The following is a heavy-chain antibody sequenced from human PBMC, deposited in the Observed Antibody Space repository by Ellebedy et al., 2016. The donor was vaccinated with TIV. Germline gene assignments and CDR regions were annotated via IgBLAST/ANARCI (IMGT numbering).Heavy chain of an antibody. J-gene: IGHJ4*02. D-gene: IGHD2-21*01. CDR3: ARETMWRLDY. CDR2: INPDGGLK. V-gene: IGHV3-7*01. Sequence: GGSLRLSCEAPGFTFSSDHMSWVRQGPGKGLEVVAKINPDGGLKLYEDSVKGRFTISRDNAKKSLDLQMNMMTVEDTAIYYCARETMWRLDYWGQGVLVTVSS. CDR1: GFTFSSDH.